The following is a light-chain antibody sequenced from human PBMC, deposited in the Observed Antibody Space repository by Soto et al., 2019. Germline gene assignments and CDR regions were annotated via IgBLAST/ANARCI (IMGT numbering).Light chain of an antibody. CDR2: LNTDGSH. V-gene: IGLV4-69*01. CDR3: QTWGTGKGV. J-gene: IGLJ3*02. Sequence: QPVLTQSPSASAFLGASVKLTCTLSTGHSSSAIAWLQQQPEKGPRYLMKLNTDGSHTKGDGIPDRFSGSSSGAERYLTISSLQSEDEADYYCQTWGTGKGVFGGGTKLTVL. CDR1: TGHSSSA.